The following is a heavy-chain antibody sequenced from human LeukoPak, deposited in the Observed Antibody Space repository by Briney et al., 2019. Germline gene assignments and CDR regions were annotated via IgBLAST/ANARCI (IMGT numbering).Heavy chain of an antibody. D-gene: IGHD3-10*01. J-gene: IGHJ6*02. CDR2: IYPGDSDT. CDR3: VRNEGFYSAGSYYYGMDV. V-gene: IGHV5-51*01. Sequence: GESLKISCKGSGYSFTSYWIGWVRQMPGKGLEWMGIIYPGDSDTRYSPSFQGQVTISADKSISTAYLQWSSLKASDTAIYYCVRNEGFYSAGSYYYGMDVWGQGTTVTVSS. CDR1: GYSFTSYW.